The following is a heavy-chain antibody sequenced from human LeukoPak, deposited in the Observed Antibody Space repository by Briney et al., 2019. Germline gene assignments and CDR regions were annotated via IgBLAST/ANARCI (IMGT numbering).Heavy chain of an antibody. CDR3: AKVARPQYCTSTNCYM. CDR1: GFTFSDYY. J-gene: IGHJ4*02. D-gene: IGHD2-2*02. V-gene: IGHV3-23*01. CDR2: ISESGITT. Sequence: GGSLRLSCAASGFTFSDYYMNWVRQAPGKGLEWVSGISESGITTYYADSVKGRFTISRDNSKATLFLHMNSLRAEDTAIYYCAKVARPQYCTSTNCYMWGQGTLVTVSS.